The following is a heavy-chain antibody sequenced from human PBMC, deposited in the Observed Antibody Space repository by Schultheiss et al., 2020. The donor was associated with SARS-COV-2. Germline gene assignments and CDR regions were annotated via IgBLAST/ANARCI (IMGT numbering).Heavy chain of an antibody. CDR3: ARHSYDILTGYQPHAFDI. V-gene: IGHV4-59*08. CDR1: GVSISSYY. J-gene: IGHJ3*02. D-gene: IGHD3-9*01. Sequence: SETLSLTCTVSGVSISSYYWSWIRQPPGKGLEWIGYIYYSGSTNYNPSLKSRVTISVDTSKNQFSLKLSSVTAADTAVYYCARHSYDILTGYQPHAFDIWGQGTMVTVSS. CDR2: IYYSGST.